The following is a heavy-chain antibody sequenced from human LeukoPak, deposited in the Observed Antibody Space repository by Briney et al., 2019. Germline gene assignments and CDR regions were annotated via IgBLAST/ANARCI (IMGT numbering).Heavy chain of an antibody. D-gene: IGHD7-27*01. CDR3: ARDLTLERTYWGSFDY. J-gene: IGHJ4*02. V-gene: IGHV6-1*01. CDR1: GDSVSSNSAA. CDR2: TYYRSKWYN. Sequence: SQTLSLTCAISGDSVSSNSAAWNWIRQSPSRGLEWLGRTYYRSKWYNDYAVSAESRITINPDTSKNQFSLQLNSVTPEDTAVYYCARDLTLERTYWGSFDYWGQGTLVTVSS.